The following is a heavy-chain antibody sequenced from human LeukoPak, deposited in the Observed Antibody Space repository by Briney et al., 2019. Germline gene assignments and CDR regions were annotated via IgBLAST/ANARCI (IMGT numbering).Heavy chain of an antibody. CDR3: ARSVGYSSGWPDLFFDY. CDR2: IWYDGSNK. V-gene: IGHV3-33*01. CDR1: GFTFRSYG. Sequence: PGGSLRLSCAASGFTFRSYGMRWVRQAPGKGLEWVAVIWYDGSNKYYADSVKGRFTISRDNSENTLYLQMNSLRAEDTAVYYCARSVGYSSGWPDLFFDYWGQGTLVTVPS. J-gene: IGHJ4*02. D-gene: IGHD6-19*01.